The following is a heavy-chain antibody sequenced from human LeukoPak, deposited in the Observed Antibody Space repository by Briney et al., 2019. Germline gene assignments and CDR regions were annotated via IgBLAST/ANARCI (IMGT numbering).Heavy chain of an antibody. D-gene: IGHD3-22*01. CDR2: IYHSGST. CDR1: GGSISSGGYS. CDR3: ARNSHYYDSSGFNY. Sequence: SQTLSLTCAVSGGSISSGGYSWNWIRQPPGKGLEWIGYIYHSGSTYYNPSLKSRVTISVDRSKNQFSLKLSSVTAADTAVYYCARNSHYYDSSGFNYWGQGTLVTVSS. V-gene: IGHV4-30-2*01. J-gene: IGHJ4*02.